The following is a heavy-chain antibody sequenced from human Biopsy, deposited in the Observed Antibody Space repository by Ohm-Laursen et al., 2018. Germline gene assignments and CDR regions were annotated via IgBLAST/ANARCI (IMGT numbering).Heavy chain of an antibody. V-gene: IGHV3-23*01. CDR3: AKLGYSSEYDSSGEFDS. J-gene: IGHJ4*02. CDR1: GFTFRLYA. CDR2: ISGSRGGT. D-gene: IGHD3-22*01. Sequence: GSLRLSCAASGFTFRLYAMSWVRQAPGKGLERVSAISGSRGGTFYSEPVKGRFTVSRDNSQNSLFLHMKSLRADDTVVYYCAKLGYSSEYDSSGEFDSWGQGTLVSVSS.